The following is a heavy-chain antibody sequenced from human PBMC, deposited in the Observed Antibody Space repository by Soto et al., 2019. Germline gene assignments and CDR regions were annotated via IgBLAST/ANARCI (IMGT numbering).Heavy chain of an antibody. CDR2: IKQDGSER. CDR1: GFTFSSYW. CDR3: ARVGAQGNALDI. Sequence: EVQLVESGGGLVQPGGSLRLSCAASGFTFSSYWMSWVRQAPGKGLEWVANIKQDGSERYYVDSVKGRFTISRDNAKNSLFLQMNSLRAEDTAVYYCARVGAQGNALDIWGQGTMVTVSS. D-gene: IGHD3-16*01. J-gene: IGHJ3*02. V-gene: IGHV3-7*03.